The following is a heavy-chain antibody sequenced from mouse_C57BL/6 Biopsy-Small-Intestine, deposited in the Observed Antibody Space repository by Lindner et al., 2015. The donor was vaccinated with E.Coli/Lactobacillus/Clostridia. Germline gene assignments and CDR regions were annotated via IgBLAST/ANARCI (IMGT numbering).Heavy chain of an antibody. Sequence: VQLQESGAELARPGASVKMSCKASGYTFTSYTMHWVKQRPGQGLEWIGYINPSSGYTKYNQKFKDKATLTADRSSSTAFMQLNSLTFEDSAVYYCARGFDYDAYAMDYWGQGTSVTVSS. D-gene: IGHD2-4*01. CDR1: GYTFTSYT. CDR2: INPSSGYT. J-gene: IGHJ4*01. V-gene: IGHV1-4*01. CDR3: ARGFDYDAYAMDY.